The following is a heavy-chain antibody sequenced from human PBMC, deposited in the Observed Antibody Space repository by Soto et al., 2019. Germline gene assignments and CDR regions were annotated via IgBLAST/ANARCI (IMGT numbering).Heavy chain of an antibody. D-gene: IGHD3-3*01. Sequence: PSQTLSLTCAISGDSVSSNSAAWNWIRQSPSRGLEWLGRTYYRSKWYNDYAVSVKSRITINPDTSKNQFSLQLNSVTPEDTAVYYCARALLRITIFGVVTVNWIDPWGQGTLVTVSS. J-gene: IGHJ5*02. CDR3: ARALLRITIFGVVTVNWIDP. CDR2: TYYRSKWYN. CDR1: GDSVSSNSAA. V-gene: IGHV6-1*01.